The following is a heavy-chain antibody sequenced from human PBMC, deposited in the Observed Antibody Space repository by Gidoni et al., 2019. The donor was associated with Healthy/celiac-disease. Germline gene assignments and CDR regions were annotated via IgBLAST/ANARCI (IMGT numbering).Heavy chain of an antibody. D-gene: IGHD3-22*01. J-gene: IGHJ5*02. CDR3: ARVVINSSWLHWFDP. Sequence: QLQLQESGPGLFKPSGTLSLTCAVSGGSIRSSNWWSWVRQPPGKGLEWIGEIYHCGSTNYNPSLKSRVTISVEKSKNQFSLKLSSVTAADTAVYYCARVVINSSWLHWFDPWGQGTLVTVSS. CDR1: GGSIRSSNW. V-gene: IGHV4-4*02. CDR2: IYHCGST.